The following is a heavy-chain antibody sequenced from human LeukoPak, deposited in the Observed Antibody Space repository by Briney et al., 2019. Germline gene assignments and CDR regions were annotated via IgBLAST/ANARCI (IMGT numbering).Heavy chain of an antibody. J-gene: IGHJ4*02. CDR3: AQIRSSGGHY. CDR2: ISGSGGST. Sequence: GGSLRLSCADSGFTFSNYAMSWVRQAPGKGLEWVSTISGSGGSTYYADSVKGRFTISRVNSKDTLYLQMNSLRAEDTAVYYCAQIRSSGGHYWGQGTLVTVSS. D-gene: IGHD2-15*01. CDR1: GFTFSNYA. V-gene: IGHV3-23*01.